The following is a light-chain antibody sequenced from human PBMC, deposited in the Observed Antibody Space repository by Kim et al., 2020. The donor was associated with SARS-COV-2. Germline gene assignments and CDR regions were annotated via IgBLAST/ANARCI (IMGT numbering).Light chain of an antibody. Sequence: EPASISCKSSQSLLHSNGFNYLDWYLQKPGQSPQLLIYLGSNRASGVPDRFSGSVSGTDFTLKISTVEAEDVGVYYCMQVLQIPYTFGQGTKLEI. V-gene: IGKV2-28*01. CDR2: LGS. CDR1: QSLLHSNGFNY. CDR3: MQVLQIPYT. J-gene: IGKJ2*01.